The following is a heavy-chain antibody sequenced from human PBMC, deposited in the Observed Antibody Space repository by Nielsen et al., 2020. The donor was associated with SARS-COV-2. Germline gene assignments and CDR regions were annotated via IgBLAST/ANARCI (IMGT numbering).Heavy chain of an antibody. CDR3: ARVVGRDGYNFFYYGMDV. CDR2: INHSGST. V-gene: IGHV4-34*01. Sequence: SETLSLTCAVYGGSFSGYYWSWIRQPPGKGLEWIGEINHSGSTNYNPSLKSRVTISVDTSKNQFSLKLSSVTAADTAVYYCARVVGRDGYNFFYYGMDVWGQGTTVTVSS. J-gene: IGHJ6*02. CDR1: GGSFSGYY. D-gene: IGHD5-24*01.